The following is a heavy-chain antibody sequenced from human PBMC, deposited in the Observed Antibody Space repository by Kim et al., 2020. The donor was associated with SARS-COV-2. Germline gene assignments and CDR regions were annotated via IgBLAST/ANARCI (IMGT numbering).Heavy chain of an antibody. CDR2: IYHSGST. Sequence: SETLSLTCAVSGGSISSSNWWSWVRQPPGKGLEWIGEIYHSGSTNYNPSLKSRVTISVDKSKNQFSLKLSSVTAADTAVYYCARGPPDYGDYAYYYYGMDVWGQGTTVTVSS. D-gene: IGHD4-17*01. J-gene: IGHJ6*02. V-gene: IGHV4-4*02. CDR3: ARGPPDYGDYAYYYYGMDV. CDR1: GGSISSSNW.